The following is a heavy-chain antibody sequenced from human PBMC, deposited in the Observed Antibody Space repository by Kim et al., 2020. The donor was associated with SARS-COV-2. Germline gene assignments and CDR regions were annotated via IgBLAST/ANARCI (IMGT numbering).Heavy chain of an antibody. V-gene: IGHV3-48*02. CDR1: GFTFSSYS. J-gene: IGHJ6*02. Sequence: GGSLRLSCAAFGFTFSSYSLNWVRQAPGKGLEWVSYISSSSATYYANSVKGRFTISRENAKNSLYLQMNSLRDEDTAVYYCARGNGMDVWGQGTTVTVSS. CDR3: ARGNGMDV. CDR2: ISSSSAT.